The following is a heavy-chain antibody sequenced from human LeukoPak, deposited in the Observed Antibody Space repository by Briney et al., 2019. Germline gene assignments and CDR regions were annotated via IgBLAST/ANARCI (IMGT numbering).Heavy chain of an antibody. CDR1: GGSFSGYY. V-gene: IGHV4-34*01. CDR2: INHSGST. Sequence: SETLSLTCAVYGGSFSGYYWSWIRQPPGKGLEWIGEINHSGSTNYNPSLKSRVTISVDTSKNQFSLQLNSVTPEDTAVYYCARKLSGAFDKWGLGSMVTVSS. CDR3: ARKLSGAFDK. J-gene: IGHJ3*02. D-gene: IGHD2/OR15-2a*01.